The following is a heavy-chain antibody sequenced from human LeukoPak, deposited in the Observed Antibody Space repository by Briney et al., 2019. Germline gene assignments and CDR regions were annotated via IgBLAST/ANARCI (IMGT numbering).Heavy chain of an antibody. CDR1: GGSISSSSYY. CDR2: IYYSGST. J-gene: IGHJ3*02. Sequence: SETLSLTCTVSGGSISSSSYYWGWIRQPPGKGLEWIGSIYYSGSTYYNPSLKSRVTISVDTSKNQFSLKLSSVTAADTAVYYCARPSEGIAAAGAAFDIWGQGTMVTVSS. V-gene: IGHV4-39*07. CDR3: ARPSEGIAAAGAAFDI. D-gene: IGHD6-13*01.